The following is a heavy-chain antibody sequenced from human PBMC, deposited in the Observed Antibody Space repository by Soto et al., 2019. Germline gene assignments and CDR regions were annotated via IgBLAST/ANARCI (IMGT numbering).Heavy chain of an antibody. CDR1: GFSLSTSGVG. CDR3: AHSLIPNWGSRGAFDY. CDR2: IYWDDDK. D-gene: IGHD7-27*01. Sequence: QITLKESGPTLVKPTQTLTLTCTFSGFSLSTSGVGVGWIRQPPRKALEWLALIYWDDDKRYSPSLNSRLTITKDPSKTQVALTMTNMDPVDTATYYCAHSLIPNWGSRGAFDYWGQGTLVTVSS. J-gene: IGHJ4*02. V-gene: IGHV2-5*02.